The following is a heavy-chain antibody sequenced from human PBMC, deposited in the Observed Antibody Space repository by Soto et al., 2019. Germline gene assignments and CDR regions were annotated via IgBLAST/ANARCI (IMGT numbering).Heavy chain of an antibody. D-gene: IGHD3-22*01. V-gene: IGHV3-49*03. J-gene: IGHJ3*02. CDR3: TRALHYYDSSGPDAFDI. CDR2: IRSKAYGGTT. CDR1: GFTFGDYA. Sequence: TASGFTFGDYAMSWFRQAPGKGLEWVGFIRSKAYGGTTEYAASVKGRFAISRDDSKSIAYLQMNSLKTEDTAVYYCTRALHYYDSSGPDAFDIWGQGTMVTVSS.